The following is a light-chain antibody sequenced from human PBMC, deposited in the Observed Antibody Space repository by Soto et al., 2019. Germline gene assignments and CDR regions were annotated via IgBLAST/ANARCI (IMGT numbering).Light chain of an antibody. CDR1: SNDVGGYNY. CDR3: CSYAGSSTWV. V-gene: IGLV2-11*01. J-gene: IGLJ3*02. CDR2: DVN. Sequence: QSALTQPRSVSGSPGQSVTISCTGTSNDVGGYNYVSWYQQHPGKAPKLLISDVNKRPSGVPDRFSGSKSGNTASLIISGLQAEYGADYYCCSYAGSSTWVFGGGTKLTVL.